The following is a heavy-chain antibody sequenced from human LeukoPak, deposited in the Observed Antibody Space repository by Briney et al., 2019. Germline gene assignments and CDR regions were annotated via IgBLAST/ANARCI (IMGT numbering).Heavy chain of an antibody. CDR2: IRQDGSEK. CDR3: ARDLVYDSSGYYFGGAFDI. Sequence: GGSLRLSCAASGFTFSSYWMSWVRQAPGKGLEWVANIRQDGSEKYYVDSVKGRFTISRDNAKNSLYLQMNSLRAEDTAVYYCARDLVYDSSGYYFGGAFDIWGQGTMVTVSS. V-gene: IGHV3-7*01. D-gene: IGHD3-22*01. J-gene: IGHJ3*02. CDR1: GFTFSSYW.